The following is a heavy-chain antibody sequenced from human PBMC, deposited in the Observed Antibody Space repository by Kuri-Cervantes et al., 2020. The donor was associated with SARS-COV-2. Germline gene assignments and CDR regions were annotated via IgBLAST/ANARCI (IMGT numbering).Heavy chain of an antibody. CDR1: GFTFSSYS. V-gene: IGHV3-21*01. CDR2: ISSSSSYI. CDR3: ARSLQVVAL. D-gene: IGHD2-15*01. Sequence: GESLKISCAASGFTFSSYSMNWVRQAPGKGLEWVSSISSSSSYIYYADSVKGRFTISRDNAKNSLYLQMNSLRAEDTAVYYCARSLQVVALWGQGTLVIVSS. J-gene: IGHJ4*02.